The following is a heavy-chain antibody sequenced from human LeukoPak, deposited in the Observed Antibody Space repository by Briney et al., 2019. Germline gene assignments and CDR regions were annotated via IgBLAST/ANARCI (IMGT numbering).Heavy chain of an antibody. CDR3: ARERVDCAWGNYRYWDY. Sequence: SETLSLTCTVSGGSFSSYYWTWIRQPAGKGLEWIGRINTYGSTNYNPSLKSPVTMSVDTSKNQFSLRLSPVTAADTALYYCARERVDCAWGNYRYWDYWGQGTLVTVSS. D-gene: IGHD3-16*02. V-gene: IGHV4-4*07. CDR2: INTYGST. CDR1: GGSFSSYY. J-gene: IGHJ4*02.